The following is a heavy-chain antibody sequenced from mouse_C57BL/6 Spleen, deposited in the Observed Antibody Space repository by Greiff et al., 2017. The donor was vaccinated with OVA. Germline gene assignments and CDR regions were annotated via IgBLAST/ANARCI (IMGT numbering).Heavy chain of an antibody. D-gene: IGHD2-2*01. V-gene: IGHV2-5*01. Sequence: QVQLKESGPGLVKPSQSLSITCTVSGFSFTSYGVHWVRQSPGKGLEWLGVIWSGGSTDYNAAFMSRLSITKDNSKSHVFFKMNSLQADDTAIYYCAKGGVGYDELAYGGQGTLVTVSA. CDR1: GFSFTSYG. CDR2: IWSGGST. CDR3: AKGGVGYDELAY. J-gene: IGHJ3*01.